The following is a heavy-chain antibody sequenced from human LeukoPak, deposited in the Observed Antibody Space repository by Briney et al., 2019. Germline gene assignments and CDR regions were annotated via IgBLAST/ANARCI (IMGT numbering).Heavy chain of an antibody. Sequence: GESLRLSCAASGFTFSSYAMSWVRQAPGKGLEWVSAISGSGGSTYYADSVKGRFTISRDNSKNTLYLQMNSLRAEDTAVYYCAKAKGITIFGVAYAFDIWGQGTMVTVSS. CDR3: AKAKGITIFGVAYAFDI. D-gene: IGHD3-3*01. CDR2: ISGSGGST. J-gene: IGHJ3*02. CDR1: GFTFSSYA. V-gene: IGHV3-23*01.